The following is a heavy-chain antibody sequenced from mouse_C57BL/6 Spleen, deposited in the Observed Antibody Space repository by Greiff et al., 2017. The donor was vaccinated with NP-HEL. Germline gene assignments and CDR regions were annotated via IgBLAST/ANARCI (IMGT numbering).Heavy chain of an antibody. CDR3: ARSGYGSRVVDY. J-gene: IGHJ2*01. V-gene: IGHV1-52*01. CDR2: IDPSDSET. D-gene: IGHD1-1*01. Sequence: QVHVKQSGAELVRPGSSVKLSCKASGYTFTSYWMHWVKQRPIQGLEWIGNIDPSDSETHYNQKFKDKATLTVDKSSSTAYMQLSSLTSEDSAVYYCARSGYGSRVVDYWGQGTTLTVSS. CDR1: GYTFTSYW.